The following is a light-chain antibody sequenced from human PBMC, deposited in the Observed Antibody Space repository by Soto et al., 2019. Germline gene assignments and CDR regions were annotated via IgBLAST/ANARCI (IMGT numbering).Light chain of an antibody. CDR2: GAS. CDR3: QQSGNSRT. CDR1: QSVSSSY. J-gene: IGKJ1*01. Sequence: EIVLTQSPGTLSLSPGERATLSCRASQSVSSSYLAWYQQKPGQAPRLLIYGASSRPTVIPDRFSGSGSGTDFTLTTSEVEPEDYAVYYCQQSGNSRTFGTGTKVQNK. V-gene: IGKV3-20*01.